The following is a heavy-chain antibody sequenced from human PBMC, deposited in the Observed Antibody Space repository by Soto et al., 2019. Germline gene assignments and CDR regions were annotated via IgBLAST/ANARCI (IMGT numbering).Heavy chain of an antibody. CDR2: ISYDGGNE. Sequence: PVGSLRLSCAASGFTFSSFAMHWVRQAPGKGLEWVAVISYDGGNEYYADSVKGRFTISRDNSKNTLYLQMNSLRAEDTAVYYCARDPAYYDFLSGSSWFDPWGQGALVTVSS. J-gene: IGHJ5*02. V-gene: IGHV3-30-3*01. D-gene: IGHD3-3*01. CDR1: GFTFSSFA. CDR3: ARDPAYYDFLSGSSWFDP.